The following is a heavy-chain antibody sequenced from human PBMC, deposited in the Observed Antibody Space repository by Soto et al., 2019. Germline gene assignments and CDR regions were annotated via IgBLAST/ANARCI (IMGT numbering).Heavy chain of an antibody. V-gene: IGHV4-59*13. Sequence: SETLSLTCTVSGGSISGYYWTLIRQSPGGGLEWIGYIYYNGTTNYNPSLKSRVTISIDTSKSQFSLRLRSLTAADTAVYYCARWSDYGDYYYYGMDVWGQGTTVTVSS. CDR1: GGSISGYY. J-gene: IGHJ6*02. CDR2: IYYNGTT. D-gene: IGHD4-17*01. CDR3: ARWSDYGDYYYYGMDV.